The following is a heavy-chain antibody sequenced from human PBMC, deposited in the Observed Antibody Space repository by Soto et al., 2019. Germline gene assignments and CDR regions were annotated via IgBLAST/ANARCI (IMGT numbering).Heavy chain of an antibody. CDR1: GISFSNTW. J-gene: IGHJ6*02. Sequence: GGSLRLSCAASGISFSNTWMHWVRQVPGKGLVWVAYINSDGTTTTYADSVRGRFTISRDNAKNTVYLRMNSLRAEDTALYYCTTDGSYAQYVWGQGTAVTVSS. CDR2: INSDGTTT. D-gene: IGHD2-2*01. V-gene: IGHV3-74*01. CDR3: TTDGSYAQYV.